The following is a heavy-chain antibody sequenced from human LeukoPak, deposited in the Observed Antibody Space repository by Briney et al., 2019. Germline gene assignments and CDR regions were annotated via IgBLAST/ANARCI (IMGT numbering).Heavy chain of an antibody. Sequence: SQTLSLTCTVSGGSISSGDYYWSWIRQPPGKGLEWIAYMYYSGSTYYNPSLKSRVTMSADTSKNQLSLKLSSVTAADTAVYYCARPYYYDSRIDPWGQGILVTISS. CDR3: ARPYYYDSRIDP. J-gene: IGHJ5*02. CDR2: MYYSGST. V-gene: IGHV4-30-4*01. CDR1: GGSISSGDYY. D-gene: IGHD3-22*01.